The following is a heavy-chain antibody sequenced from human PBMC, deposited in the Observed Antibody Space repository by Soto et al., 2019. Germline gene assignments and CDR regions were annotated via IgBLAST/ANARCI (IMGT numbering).Heavy chain of an antibody. CDR1: GGSISSGGYY. CDR2: IYYSGST. Sequence: QVQLQESGPGLVKPSQTLSLTCTVSGGSISSGGYYWSWIRQHPGKGLEWIGYIYYSGSTYYNPSLKSRFTISVDTSKNQFSLKLSSVTAADTAVYYCARAVRGSMRVATIGFDYWGQGTLVTVSS. CDR3: ARAVRGSMRVATIGFDY. J-gene: IGHJ4*02. D-gene: IGHD5-12*01. V-gene: IGHV4-31*03.